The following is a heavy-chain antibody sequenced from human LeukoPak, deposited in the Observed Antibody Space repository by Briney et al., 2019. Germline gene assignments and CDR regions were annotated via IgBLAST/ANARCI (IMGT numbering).Heavy chain of an antibody. CDR1: GFTFSSYW. CDR3: ARGDGIDY. Sequence: GGSLRLSCAASGFTFSSYWMHWVRQAPGKGLVWVSRMNSDGSSTSYADSVKGRFTISRDNAKNTLYLQMNSLRAEDTAVYYCARGDGIDYWDQGTLVTVSS. D-gene: IGHD5-24*01. V-gene: IGHV3-74*01. CDR2: MNSDGSST. J-gene: IGHJ4*02.